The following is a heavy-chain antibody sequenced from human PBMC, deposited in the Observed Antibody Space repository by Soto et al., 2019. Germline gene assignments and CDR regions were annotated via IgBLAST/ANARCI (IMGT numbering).Heavy chain of an antibody. CDR2: MNPNSGNT. CDR1: GYTFTSYD. CDR3: ARSIVVVPAAISPYYYYYGMDV. Sequence: ASVKVYCKASGYTFTSYDINWVRQATGQGLEWMGWMNPNSGNTGYAQKFQGRVTMTRNTSISTAYMELSSLRSEDTAVYYCARSIVVVPAAISPYYYYYGMDVWGQGTTVTVSS. J-gene: IGHJ6*02. D-gene: IGHD2-2*02. V-gene: IGHV1-8*01.